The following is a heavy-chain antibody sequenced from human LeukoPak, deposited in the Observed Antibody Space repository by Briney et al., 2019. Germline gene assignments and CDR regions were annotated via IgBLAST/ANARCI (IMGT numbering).Heavy chain of an antibody. CDR3: ASTNYGDYVYDWFDT. J-gene: IGHJ5*02. CDR2: IYTSGST. D-gene: IGHD4-17*01. Sequence: PSQTLSLTCTVSGGSISSGSYYWSWIRQPAGKGLEWIGRIYTSGSTNYNPSLRSRVNMSVDTSKNHFSLKLSSVTAADTAVYYCASTNYGDYVYDWFDTWGQGTLVTVSS. V-gene: IGHV4-61*02. CDR1: GGSISSGSYY.